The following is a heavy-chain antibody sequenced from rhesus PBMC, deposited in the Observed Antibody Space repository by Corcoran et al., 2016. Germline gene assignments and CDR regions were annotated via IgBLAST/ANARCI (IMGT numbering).Heavy chain of an antibody. CDR1: GFTFSDYY. Sequence: EVQLVESGGGLVQPGGSLRLPCAASGFTFSDYYLSWVRQAPGKGLEWVSSISSASSYIYYADSVKGRFTISRDNAKNSLSLQMNSLKTEDTAVYYCTRGSTVATYFDYWGQGVLVTVSS. V-gene: IGHV3S16*01. D-gene: IGHD4-29*01. J-gene: IGHJ4*01. CDR3: TRGSTVATYFDY. CDR2: ISSASSYI.